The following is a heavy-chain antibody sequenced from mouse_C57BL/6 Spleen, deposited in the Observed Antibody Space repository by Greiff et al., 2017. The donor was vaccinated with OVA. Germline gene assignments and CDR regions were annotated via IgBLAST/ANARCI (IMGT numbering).Heavy chain of an antibody. J-gene: IGHJ4*01. D-gene: IGHD2-1*01. Sequence: EVKLQESGEGLVKPGGSLKLSCAASGFTFSSYAMSWVRQTPEKRLEWVAYISSGGDYIYYADTVKGRFTISRDNARNTLYLQMSSLKSEDTAMYYCTRVSDLLSLAMDYWGQGTSVTVSS. V-gene: IGHV5-9-1*02. CDR3: TRVSDLLSLAMDY. CDR2: ISSGGDYI. CDR1: GFTFSSYA.